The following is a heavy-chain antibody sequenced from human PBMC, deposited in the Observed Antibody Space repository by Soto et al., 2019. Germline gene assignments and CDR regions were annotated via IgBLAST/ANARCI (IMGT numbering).Heavy chain of an antibody. D-gene: IGHD2-8*01. CDR2: VYYRGRS. CDR3: VSQRTSVLTQAYFDY. CDR1: GGSVSKSNYY. J-gene: IGHJ4*02. V-gene: IGHV4-39*01. Sequence: SETLSLTCTVSGGSVSKSNYYWGWIRQSPGKGLEWIGSVYYRGRSYSKSSVKSRVTISVDTSKNQFSLNLNSVTASDTAVYFCVSQRTSVLTQAYFDYWGPGALVTVSS.